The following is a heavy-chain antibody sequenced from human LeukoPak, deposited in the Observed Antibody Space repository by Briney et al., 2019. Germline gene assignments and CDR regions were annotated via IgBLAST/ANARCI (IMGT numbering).Heavy chain of an antibody. CDR3: ARETQGSGSSYYYYGMDV. V-gene: IGHV3-7*03. D-gene: IGHD3-10*01. J-gene: IGHJ6*04. CDR1: GFTFSSYW. CDR2: IKQDGSEK. Sequence: QPGGSLRLSCPASGFTFSSYWMSWVRQAPGKGLEWVANIKQDGSEKYYVDSVKGRFTISRDNAKNSLYLQMNSLRAEDTAVYYCARETQGSGSSYYYYGMDVWGKGTTVTVSS.